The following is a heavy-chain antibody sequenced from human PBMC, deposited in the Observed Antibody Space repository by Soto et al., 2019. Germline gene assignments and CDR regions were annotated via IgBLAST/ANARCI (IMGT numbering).Heavy chain of an antibody. J-gene: IGHJ5*02. D-gene: IGHD6-25*01. V-gene: IGHV3-23*01. Sequence: PGGSLRLSCAASGFTFSSYAMSWVRQAPGKGLEWVSAISGSGGSTYYADSVKGRFTISRDNSKNTLYLQMNSLRAEDTAVYYCAKDLSGYLINYNWFDPWGQGTLVTVSS. CDR1: GFTFSSYA. CDR3: AKDLSGYLINYNWFDP. CDR2: ISGSGGST.